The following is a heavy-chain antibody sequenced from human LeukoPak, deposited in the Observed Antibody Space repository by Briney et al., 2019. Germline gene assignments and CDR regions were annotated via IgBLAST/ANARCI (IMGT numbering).Heavy chain of an antibody. Sequence: GGSLRLSCAASGFTFSSYAMRWVRQAPGKGLEWVSAISGSGGSTYYADSVKGRFTISRDNSKNTLYLQMNSLRAEDTAVYYCAKDPQTYYYGSGSPDYWGQGTLVTVSS. D-gene: IGHD3-10*01. CDR3: AKDPQTYYYGSGSPDY. V-gene: IGHV3-23*01. J-gene: IGHJ4*02. CDR2: ISGSGGST. CDR1: GFTFSSYA.